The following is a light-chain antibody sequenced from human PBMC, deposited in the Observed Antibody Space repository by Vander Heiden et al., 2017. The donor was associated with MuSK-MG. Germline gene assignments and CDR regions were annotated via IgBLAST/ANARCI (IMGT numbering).Light chain of an antibody. CDR1: SSDVDGYNY. Sequence: QSALTQPASVSGSPGQSITISCTGTSSDVDGYNYVSWYQQHPGKAPKLMIDYVSNRPSGVSNRFSGSKSGNTASPTTSGLQAEEEADYYCSSSKSSSTPGVFGGGTKMTVL. CDR3: SSSKSSSTPGV. V-gene: IGLV2-14*01. J-gene: IGLJ2*01. CDR2: YVS.